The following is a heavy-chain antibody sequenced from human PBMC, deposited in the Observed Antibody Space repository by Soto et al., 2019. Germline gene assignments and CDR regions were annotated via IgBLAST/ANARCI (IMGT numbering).Heavy chain of an antibody. V-gene: IGHV4-39*01. CDR1: GGSISSSSYY. CDR2: IYYSGST. Sequence: QLQLQESGPGLVKPSETLSLTCTVSGGSISSSSYYWGWIRQPPGKGLEWIGSIYYSGSTYYNPSLKSRVTISVDTSKNQFSLKLSSVTAADTAVYYCARPSPLYCSGGSCYGPYAFDIWGQGTMVTVSS. D-gene: IGHD2-15*01. CDR3: ARPSPLYCSGGSCYGPYAFDI. J-gene: IGHJ3*02.